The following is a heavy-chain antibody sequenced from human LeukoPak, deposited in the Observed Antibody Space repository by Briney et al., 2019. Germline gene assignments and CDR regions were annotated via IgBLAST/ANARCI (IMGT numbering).Heavy chain of an antibody. CDR2: IYSGGPT. J-gene: IGHJ3*02. CDR3: AKDLGSIAARFAFDI. V-gene: IGHV3-66*01. CDR1: RLNVSTNY. Sequence: PGGSLRLSCVPSRLNVSTNYMSWVRQAPGKGLEWVSIIYSGGPTYYADSVKGRFTISRDNSKNTLYLQMNSLRAEDTAVYYCAKDLGSIAARFAFDIWGQGTMVTVSS. D-gene: IGHD6-6*01.